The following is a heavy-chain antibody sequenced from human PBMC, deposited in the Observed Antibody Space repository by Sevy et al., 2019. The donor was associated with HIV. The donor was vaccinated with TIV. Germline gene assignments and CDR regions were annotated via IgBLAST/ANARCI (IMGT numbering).Heavy chain of an antibody. D-gene: IGHD3-10*01. V-gene: IGHV3-30-3*01. J-gene: IGHJ4*02. CDR2: ISYDGSNK. Sequence: GGSLRLSCAASGFTFSSYAMHWVRQAPGKGLEWVAVISYDGSNKYYGDSVKGRFTISRENSKNKLYLQMNSLRAEDTAVYYCAREGGRGSGSFSAFDYWGQGTLVTVSS. CDR1: GFTFSSYA. CDR3: AREGGRGSGSFSAFDY.